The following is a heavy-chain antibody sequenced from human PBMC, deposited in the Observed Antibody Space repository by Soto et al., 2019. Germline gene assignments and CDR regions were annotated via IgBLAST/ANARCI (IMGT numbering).Heavy chain of an antibody. CDR3: ARSLRFLEWLLPGGGRNYGMDV. V-gene: IGHV1-18*01. J-gene: IGHJ6*02. Sequence: QVQLVQSGAEVKKPGASVKVSCKASGYTFTSYGISWVRQAPGQGLEWMGWISAYNGNTNYAQKLQGRVTMTTDTSTSTAYMELRSLRSDDTAVYYCARSLRFLEWLLPGGGRNYGMDVWGQGTTFTVSS. CDR2: ISAYNGNT. D-gene: IGHD3-3*01. CDR1: GYTFTSYG.